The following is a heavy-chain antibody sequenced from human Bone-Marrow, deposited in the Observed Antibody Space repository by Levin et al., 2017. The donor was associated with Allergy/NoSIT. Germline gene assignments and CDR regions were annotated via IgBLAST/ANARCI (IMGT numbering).Heavy chain of an antibody. J-gene: IGHJ4*02. D-gene: IGHD3-10*01. CDR2: ISYNGNGK. CDR3: AKDSRAYYYGSGIHY. Sequence: PGGSLRLSCAASGFTFSDSGMHWVRQAPGKGLEWVAVISYNGNGKYYSDSVKGRFTISRDNSRNTLYLQMISLRPDDTAVYYCAKDSRAYYYGSGIHYWGQGTLVTVSS. V-gene: IGHV3-30*18. CDR1: GFTFSDSG.